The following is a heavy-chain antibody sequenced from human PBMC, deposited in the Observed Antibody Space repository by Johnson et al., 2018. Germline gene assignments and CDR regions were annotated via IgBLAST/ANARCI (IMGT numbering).Heavy chain of an antibody. J-gene: IGHJ4*02. CDR1: GFTFNSYS. Sequence: EVQLVESGGGLVKTGGSLRLSCATSGFTFNSYSMNWVRQAPGKGLEWVSSISSSSTYIYYADSVKGRFTISRDNAKNSLYLQMNSLRAEDTAVYFCARVGTITMDYWGQGTLVTVSS. D-gene: IGHD3-10*01. CDR3: ARVGTITMDY. V-gene: IGHV3-21*01. CDR2: ISSSSTYI.